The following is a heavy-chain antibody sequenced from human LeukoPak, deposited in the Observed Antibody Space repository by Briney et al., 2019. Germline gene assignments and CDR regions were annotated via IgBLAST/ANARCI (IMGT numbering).Heavy chain of an antibody. J-gene: IGHJ4*02. CDR2: ISDSSGTI. Sequence: GGSLTLSCAASGYPFSTYSMNWLRQAPGKGLEWVSYISDSSGTIYYADSVKGRFTISRDNAKNSLYLQMNSLRAEDTAVYDCASPFDYWGQGTLVTVSS. V-gene: IGHV3-48*01. CDR1: GYPFSTYS. CDR3: ASPFDY.